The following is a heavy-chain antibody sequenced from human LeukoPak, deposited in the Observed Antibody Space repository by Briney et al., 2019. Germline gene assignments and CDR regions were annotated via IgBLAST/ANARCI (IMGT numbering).Heavy chain of an antibody. Sequence: GGSLRLSCAASGFTFSGSAMHWVRQASGKGLEWVGRIRSKANSYATAYAASVKGRFTISRDDSKNTAYLQMNSLKTEDTAVYYCTRHPYDFWSGGSWFDPWGQGTLVTVSS. CDR3: TRHPYDFWSGGSWFDP. V-gene: IGHV3-73*01. D-gene: IGHD3-3*01. CDR2: IRSKANSYAT. CDR1: GFTFSGSA. J-gene: IGHJ5*02.